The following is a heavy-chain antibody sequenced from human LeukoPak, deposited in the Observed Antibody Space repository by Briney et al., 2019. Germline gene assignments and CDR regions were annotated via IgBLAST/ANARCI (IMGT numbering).Heavy chain of an antibody. CDR3: ARDKNMWLEADNFDY. J-gene: IGHJ4*02. D-gene: IGHD6-19*01. CDR2: ISAYNGNT. CDR1: GYTFTSYG. Sequence: GASVKISCKASGYTFTSYGISWVRQAPGQGLEWMGWISAYNGNTNYAQKLQGRVTMTTDTSTSTAYMELRSLRSDDTAVYYCARDKNMWLEADNFDYWGQGTLVTVSS. V-gene: IGHV1-18*01.